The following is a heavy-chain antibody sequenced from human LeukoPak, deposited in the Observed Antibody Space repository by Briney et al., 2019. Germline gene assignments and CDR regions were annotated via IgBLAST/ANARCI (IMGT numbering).Heavy chain of an antibody. J-gene: IGHJ4*02. Sequence: GGSLRLSCAASGFTFSIYAMTWVRQAPGKGLVWVSTFSGSGGFTYYADSVKGRFTISRDNSKNTLYLQMNSLRAEDTALYYCAKGGSGTYYTFDYWGQGTLVTVSS. V-gene: IGHV3-23*01. D-gene: IGHD3-10*01. CDR2: FSGSGGFT. CDR1: GFTFSIYA. CDR3: AKGGSGTYYTFDY.